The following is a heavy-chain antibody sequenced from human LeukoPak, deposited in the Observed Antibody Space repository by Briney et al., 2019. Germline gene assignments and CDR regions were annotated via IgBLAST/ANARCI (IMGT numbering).Heavy chain of an antibody. CDR1: GSSISSYY. V-gene: IGHV4-59*08. CDR3: AGQGYNYNTGRHNWFDP. CDR2: MYYSGST. J-gene: IGHJ5*02. Sequence: SETLSLTCTVSGSSISSYYWSWIRQPPGKGLEWLGYMYYSGSTSYNPSLKSRVAISVDTSKNQVSLRLSSVTAVDTAFYYCAGQGYNYNTGRHNWFDPWGQGILVTVSS. D-gene: IGHD5-24*01.